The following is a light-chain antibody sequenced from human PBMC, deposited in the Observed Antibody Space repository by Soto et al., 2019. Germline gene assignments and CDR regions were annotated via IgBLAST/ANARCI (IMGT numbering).Light chain of an antibody. J-gene: IGKJ4*01. CDR3: LQRSNWLT. Sequence: IGLTPSPAPLSFSPREKTTLPCRASQSVSSYLAWYQQKPGQAPGLLIYDASNRATGIPARFSGSGSGTDFTLTISSLEPEDFAVYYCLQRSNWLTFGGGTKVDIK. V-gene: IGKV3-11*01. CDR2: DAS. CDR1: QSVSSY.